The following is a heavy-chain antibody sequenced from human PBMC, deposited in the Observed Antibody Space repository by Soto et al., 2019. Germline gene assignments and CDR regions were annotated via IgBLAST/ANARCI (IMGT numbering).Heavy chain of an antibody. J-gene: IGHJ4*03. CDR2: ISYNGDTE. Sequence: GWSLRVSCAASGFPYSNHAMHGVRQAPGKGLEWVAVISYNGDTEYYADSVKGRFSISRDNSKNTLYLQINSLRSEDTAGYYCARDIDYGGNAGVAYFDYWGRGTLVTVSS. CDR1: GFPYSNHA. V-gene: IGHV3-30*04. CDR3: ARDIDYGGNAGVAYFDY. D-gene: IGHD4-17*01.